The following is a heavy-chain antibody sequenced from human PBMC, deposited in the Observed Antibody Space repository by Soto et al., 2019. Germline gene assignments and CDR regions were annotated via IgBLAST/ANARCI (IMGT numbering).Heavy chain of an antibody. CDR2: INPSGGGT. CDR3: ARRRGSYYFFDY. CDR1: GYTFTSYY. V-gene: IGHV1-46*01. D-gene: IGHD1-26*01. Sequence: ASVKVSCKASGYTFTSYYMHWVRQAPGQGLEWMGIINPSGGGTSYAQKFQGRVTMTRDTSTSTVYMELSSLRSEDTAVYYCARRRGSYYFFDYWGQGTLVTVSS. J-gene: IGHJ4*02.